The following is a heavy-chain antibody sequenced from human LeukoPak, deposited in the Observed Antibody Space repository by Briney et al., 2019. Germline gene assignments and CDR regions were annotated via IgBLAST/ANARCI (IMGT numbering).Heavy chain of an antibody. V-gene: IGHV4-61*02. Sequence: PSETLSLTCTVSGGSISSGSYYWSWIRQPAGKGLEWIGRIYTSGSTNYNPSLKSRVTISVDTSKNQFSLKLSSVTAADTAVYYCARGEKWDLHSFDMWGQGTLVTVSS. CDR1: GGSISSGSYY. CDR3: ARGEKWDLHSFDM. D-gene: IGHD1-26*01. CDR2: IYTSGST. J-gene: IGHJ3*02.